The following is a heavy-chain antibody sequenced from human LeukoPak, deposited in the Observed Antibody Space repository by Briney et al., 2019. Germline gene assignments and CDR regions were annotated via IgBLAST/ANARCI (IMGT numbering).Heavy chain of an antibody. CDR1: GDSISSGSYY. V-gene: IGHV4-61*02. J-gene: IGHJ6*03. CDR2: IYTSGST. CDR3: ARDRVTYYDILTGYYKGYNPRGYYYYMDV. Sequence: SETLSLTCTVSGDSISSGSYYWSWIRQPAGKGLEWIGRIYTSGSTNYHPSLKSRVTISVDTSKNQFSLKLSSVTAADTAVYYCARDRVTYYDILTGYYKGYNPRGYYYYMDVWGKGTTVTVSS. D-gene: IGHD3-9*01.